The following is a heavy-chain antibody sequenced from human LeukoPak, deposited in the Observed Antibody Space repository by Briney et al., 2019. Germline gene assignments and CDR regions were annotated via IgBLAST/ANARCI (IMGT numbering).Heavy chain of an antibody. J-gene: IGHJ3*02. CDR1: GYTFTSYG. CDR2: ISAYNRNT. Sequence: ASVKVSCKASGYTFTSYGISWVRQAPGQGLEWMGWISAYNRNTIYAQNFQGRVTMTTDTSTSTAYMEFRNLRSDDTAIYYCARDRCHWGACVWGGLNMWGQGTLVTVSS. D-gene: IGHD1-26*01. V-gene: IGHV1-18*01. CDR3: ARDRCHWGACVWGGLNM.